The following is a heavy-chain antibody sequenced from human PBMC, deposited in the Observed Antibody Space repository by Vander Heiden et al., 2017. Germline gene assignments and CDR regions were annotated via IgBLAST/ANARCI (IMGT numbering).Heavy chain of an antibody. CDR3: AKPRFSRSGWSTGGFDF. V-gene: IGHV3-30*18. Sequence: QVQLVESGGGVVQPGGSLRLPCAASGFTCSSYGMPWVRQAPGEGLEWVAVVSKDGSNIYYADSVKGRFTISRDNSKNTLSLQMNSLRAEDTAVYYCAKPRFSRSGWSTGGFDFWGQGTLVTVSS. CDR1: GFTCSSYG. D-gene: IGHD6-19*01. J-gene: IGHJ4*02. CDR2: VSKDGSNI.